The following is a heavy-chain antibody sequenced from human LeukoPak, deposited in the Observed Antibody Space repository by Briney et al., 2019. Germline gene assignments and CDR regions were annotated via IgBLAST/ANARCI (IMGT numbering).Heavy chain of an antibody. D-gene: IGHD2-2*02. CDR1: GFTFSSYW. CDR2: IKQDGSEK. V-gene: IGHV3-7*01. CDR3: ARDAEVVPAAIDYFDY. J-gene: IGHJ4*02. Sequence: PGGSLRLSCAASGFTFSSYWMSLVRQAPGKGLEWVANIKQDGSEKYYVDSVKGRFTISRDNAKNSLYLQMNSLRAEDTAVYYCARDAEVVPAAIDYFDYWGQGTLVTVSS.